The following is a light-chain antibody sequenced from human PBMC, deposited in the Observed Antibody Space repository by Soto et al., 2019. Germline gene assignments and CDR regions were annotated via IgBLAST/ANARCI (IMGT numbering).Light chain of an antibody. CDR2: VVS. V-gene: IGLV2-14*01. Sequence: QSALTQPASVSGSPGQSITISCTGTSSDVGGYNYVSLYQQHPGKAPKLMIYVVSTRPSGVSNRFSGSKSGNTASLTISGLQAEDEADYYCSSYTSSSTPYVFGTVTKVTVL. CDR1: SSDVGGYNY. J-gene: IGLJ1*01. CDR3: SSYTSSSTPYV.